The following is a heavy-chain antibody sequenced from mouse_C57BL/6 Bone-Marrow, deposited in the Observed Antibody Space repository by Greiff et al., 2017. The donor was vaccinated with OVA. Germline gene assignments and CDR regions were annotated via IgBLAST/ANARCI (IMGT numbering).Heavy chain of an antibody. CDR1: GYTFTSYG. D-gene: IGHD1-1*01. CDR3: AGGSRSGSSFTVWFYV. Sequence: QVQLQQSGAELARPGASVKLSCKASGYTFTSYGISWVKQRTGQGLEWIGEIYPRSGNTYYNEKFKGKATLTADKSSSTAYMELRSLTSEDSAVYFCAGGSRSGSSFTVWFYVWGTGTTVTVAS. CDR2: IYPRSGNT. J-gene: IGHJ1*03. V-gene: IGHV1-81*01.